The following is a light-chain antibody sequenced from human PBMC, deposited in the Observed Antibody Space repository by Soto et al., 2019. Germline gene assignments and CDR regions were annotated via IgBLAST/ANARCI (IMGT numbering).Light chain of an antibody. Sequence: DIHMTQSPSTLSASVGCMITITCRASQSISRWLDWYQQKPGKAPKLVIYDASSLESGVPSRLSGSGYGTDLTITISSIENEDFEVYYCQQRSNWAITFGQGTRLEIK. CDR3: QQRSNWAIT. J-gene: IGKJ5*01. CDR2: DAS. CDR1: QSISRW. V-gene: IGKV1-5*01.